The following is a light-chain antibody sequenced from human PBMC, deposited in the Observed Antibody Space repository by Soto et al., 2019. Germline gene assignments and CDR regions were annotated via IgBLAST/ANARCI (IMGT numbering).Light chain of an antibody. CDR1: QSISSW. V-gene: IGKV1-5*03. J-gene: IGKJ1*01. CDR2: NTS. CDR3: QYWSDYCWT. Sequence: DIQLTQSPSTLSTSVGDRGTISCRASQSISSWLAWYQQKPGKAPKLLIYNTSNLESGVPPRFGGSGSGTDFTLTISSLQPDDFTTYYCQYWSDYCWTFGQGTKVEIK.